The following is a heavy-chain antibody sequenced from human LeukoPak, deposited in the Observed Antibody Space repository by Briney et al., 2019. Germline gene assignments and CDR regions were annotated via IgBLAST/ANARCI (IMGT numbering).Heavy chain of an antibody. V-gene: IGHV3-30*03. CDR1: GFTFDTYG. CDR2: ISYDGNNE. D-gene: IGHD3-22*01. J-gene: IGHJ4*02. Sequence: GRSLRLSCAASGFTFDTYGMHWVRQAPGKGLEWVAVISYDGNNENYVDSVKGRFTISRENSKNTLYLQMNSLRDEDTAVYYCATRSIYYYYFDYWGQGTLVTVSS. CDR3: ATRSIYYYYFDY.